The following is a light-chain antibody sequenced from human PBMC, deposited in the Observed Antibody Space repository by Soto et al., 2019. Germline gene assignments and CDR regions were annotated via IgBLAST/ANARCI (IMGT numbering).Light chain of an antibody. CDR3: QQYNNWPSIT. CDR1: RSISGTY. Sequence: EIVLTQAPVTLSVAPGEGATLSCRASRSISGTYLAWYQQKPGQAPRLLMYDASSRAAGIPERFSGSGSGTEFTLTISSLPSEDFAVYYCQQYNNWPSITFGQGTRLEIK. CDR2: DAS. J-gene: IGKJ5*01. V-gene: IGKV3D-15*01.